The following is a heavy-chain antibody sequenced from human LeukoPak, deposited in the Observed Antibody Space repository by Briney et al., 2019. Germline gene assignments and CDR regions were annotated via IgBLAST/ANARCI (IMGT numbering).Heavy chain of an antibody. Sequence: SETLSLTCTVSGGSISSSSSYWGWIRQPPGKGLEWIGSIYYSGSTYYNPSLKSRATISVDTSKNQFSLKLSSVTAADTAVYYCARRAGYSSGWNGDAFDIWGQGTMVTVSS. CDR3: ARRAGYSSGWNGDAFDI. CDR2: IYYSGST. J-gene: IGHJ3*02. D-gene: IGHD6-19*01. CDR1: GGSISSSSSY. V-gene: IGHV4-39*01.